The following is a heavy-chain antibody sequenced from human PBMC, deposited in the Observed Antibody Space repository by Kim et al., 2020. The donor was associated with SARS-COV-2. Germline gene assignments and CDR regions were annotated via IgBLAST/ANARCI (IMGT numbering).Heavy chain of an antibody. CDR3: AKDIVVVPAAMLGSNYYSYGMDD. D-gene: IGHD2-2*01. J-gene: IGHJ6*02. CDR2: INPSGGSA. Sequence: ASVKVSCKASGYTFTSYYMHWVRQAPGQGLEWMGIINPSGGSASYAQKFQGRVTMTRDTSTSTVYMELSSLRSEDTAVYYCAKDIVVVPAAMLGSNYYSYGMDDGGQGTTVTVSS. CDR1: GYTFTSYY. V-gene: IGHV1-46*01.